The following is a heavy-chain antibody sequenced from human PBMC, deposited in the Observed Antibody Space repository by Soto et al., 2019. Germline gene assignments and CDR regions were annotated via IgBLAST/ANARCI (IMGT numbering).Heavy chain of an antibody. V-gene: IGHV3-33*01. CDR1: GFTFSSYG. J-gene: IGHJ4*02. D-gene: IGHD1-1*01. CDR3: ARDPLTGTRGKSVLGY. Sequence: GGSLRLSXAASGFTFSSYGMHWVRQAPGKGLEWVAVIWYDGSNKYYADSVKGRFTISRDNSKNTLYLQMNSLRAEDTAVYYCARDPLTGTRGKSVLGYWGQGTLVTVSS. CDR2: IWYDGSNK.